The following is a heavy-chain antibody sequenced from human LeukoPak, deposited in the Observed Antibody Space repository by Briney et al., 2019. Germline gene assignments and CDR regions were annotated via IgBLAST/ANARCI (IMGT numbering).Heavy chain of an antibody. CDR2: IYHSGYT. CDR3: ARSSMFRGVTVDY. J-gene: IGHJ4*02. CDR1: GGXINSSSYY. D-gene: IGHD3-10*01. Sequence: SETLSLTCTVSGGXINSSSYYWGWLRQPPGKALEWIGSIYHSGYTYYNPSLKSGVTISVDTSKNQFSLKLSSVTAADTAVYYCARSSMFRGVTVDYWGQGTLVTVSS. V-gene: IGHV4-39*01.